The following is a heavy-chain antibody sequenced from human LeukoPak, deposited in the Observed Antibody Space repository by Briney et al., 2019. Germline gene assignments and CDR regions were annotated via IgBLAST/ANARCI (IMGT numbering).Heavy chain of an antibody. CDR1: GFTFDDYG. CDR2: ISWNSGSI. V-gene: IGHV3-9*01. J-gene: IGHJ3*02. CDR3: AKGALRIAAAEANAFDI. D-gene: IGHD6-13*01. Sequence: GGSLRLSCAASGFTFDDYGMSWVRQAPGKGLEWVSGISWNSGSIGYADSVKGRFTISRDNAKNSLYLQMNSLRAEDTALYYCAKGALRIAAAEANAFDIWGQGTMVTVSS.